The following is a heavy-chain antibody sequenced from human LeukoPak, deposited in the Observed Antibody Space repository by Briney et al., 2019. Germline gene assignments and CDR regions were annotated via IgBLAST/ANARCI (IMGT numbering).Heavy chain of an antibody. Sequence: PGGSLRLSCAASGFTFSHYAMHCVRQAPGKGLEWVAVISYDGSNKYYADSVKGRFTISRDNSKNTLYLQMNSLRAEDTAVYYCAKDGTPMSYGGMDVWGQGTTVTVSS. V-gene: IGHV3-30*04. CDR1: GFTFSHYA. D-gene: IGHD3-16*01. CDR2: ISYDGSNK. J-gene: IGHJ6*02. CDR3: AKDGTPMSYGGMDV.